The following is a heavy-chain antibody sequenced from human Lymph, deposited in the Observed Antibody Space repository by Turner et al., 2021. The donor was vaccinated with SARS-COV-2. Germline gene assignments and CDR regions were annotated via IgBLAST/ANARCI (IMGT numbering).Heavy chain of an antibody. J-gene: IGHJ6*02. Sequence: EVQLVESGGGLVQPGRSLRLSCAASGFTFDKYVMHWVRQAPGKGLEWVSGISWNSGSIGYADSVKGRFTISRDKAKNSLYLQMNSLRAEDTALYYCAKGRRFGMDVWGQGTTVTVSS. CDR3: AKGRRFGMDV. CDR2: ISWNSGSI. V-gene: IGHV3-9*01. CDR1: GFTFDKYV.